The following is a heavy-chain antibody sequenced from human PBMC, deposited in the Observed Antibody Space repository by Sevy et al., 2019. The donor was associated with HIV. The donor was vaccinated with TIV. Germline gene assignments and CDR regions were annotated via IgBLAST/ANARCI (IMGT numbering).Heavy chain of an antibody. J-gene: IGHJ5*02. V-gene: IGHV1-2*06. CDR1: GSTFSGYY. Sequence: ASVKVSCTTSGSTFSGYYIQWLRQAPGQGPEWMGRINPHSGDTKYASKFQGRVTMTRDTSIKTAYMELTRLTSDDTAMYFCAGQFRWWYYWFRPLGQGNLVTVSS. CDR3: AGQFRWWYYWFRP. D-gene: IGHD2-15*01. CDR2: INPHSGDT.